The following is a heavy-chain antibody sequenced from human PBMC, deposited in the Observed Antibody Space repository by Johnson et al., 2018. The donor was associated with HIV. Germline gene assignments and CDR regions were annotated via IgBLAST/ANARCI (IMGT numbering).Heavy chain of an antibody. J-gene: IGHJ3*02. CDR3: VSSGCQRCAFDI. V-gene: IGHV3-66*01. CDR1: GFTVSSNY. CDR2: IYSGGKT. Sequence: EVQLVESGGDLVQPGGSLRLSCAASGFTVSSNYMSWVRQAPGKGLECVSVIYSGGKTYYADSVKGRFTISRDNSKNTLYLQMNSLKAEDTAVYYCVSSGCQRCAFDIWGQGTMVTVSS. D-gene: IGHD6-19*01.